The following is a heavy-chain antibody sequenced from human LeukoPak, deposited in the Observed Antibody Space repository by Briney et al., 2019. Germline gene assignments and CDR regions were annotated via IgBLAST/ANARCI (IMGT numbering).Heavy chain of an antibody. CDR3: AVIEEIVATIQFGY. CDR1: GFTFSSYG. D-gene: IGHD5-12*01. CDR2: ISGSGGST. Sequence: GGTLRLSCAASGFTFSSYGMSWVRQAPGKGLEWVSAISGSGGSTYYADSVKGRFTISRDNSKNTLYLQMNSLRAEDTAVYYCAVIEEIVATIQFGYWGQGTLVTVSS. J-gene: IGHJ4*02. V-gene: IGHV3-23*01.